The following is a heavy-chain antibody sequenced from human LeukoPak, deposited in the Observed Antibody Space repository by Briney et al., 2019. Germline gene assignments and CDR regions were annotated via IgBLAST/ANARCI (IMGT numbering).Heavy chain of an antibody. CDR2: ISAYNGNT. J-gene: IGHJ4*02. CDR1: GYTFTSYG. CDR3: AMGPLRCFDWPDLDY. D-gene: IGHD3-9*01. V-gene: IGHV1-18*01. Sequence: ASVKVSCKASGYTFTSYGISWVRQAPGQGLEWMGWISAYNGNTNYAQKLQGRVTMTTDTSTSTAYMELRSLRSDDTAVYYCAMGPLRCFDWPDLDYWGQGTLVTVSS.